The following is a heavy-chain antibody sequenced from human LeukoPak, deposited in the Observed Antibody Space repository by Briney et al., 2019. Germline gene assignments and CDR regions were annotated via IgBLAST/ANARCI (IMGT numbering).Heavy chain of an antibody. V-gene: IGHV4-59*01. Sequence: SETLSLTCTVSGGSISSYYWSWIRQPPGKGLEWIGYIYYSGSTNYNPSLKSRVTISVDTSKNQFSLKLSSVTAADTAVCYCARAHLGQQLVDWGQGTLVTVSS. J-gene: IGHJ4*02. CDR2: IYYSGST. D-gene: IGHD6-13*01. CDR3: ARAHLGQQLVD. CDR1: GGSISSYY.